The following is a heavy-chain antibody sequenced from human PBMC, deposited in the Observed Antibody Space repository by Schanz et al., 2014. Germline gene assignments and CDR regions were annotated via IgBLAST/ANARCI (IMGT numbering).Heavy chain of an antibody. Sequence: EVQLLESGGGLVQPGGSLRLSCATSGFSFSSYAINWVRQAPGKGLEWVSGISGSGASTYYADSVKGRFTISRDNSKNTLYLQMNSLRAEDTAVYYCARDNSHWLVDYWGQGTLVTVSS. CDR1: GFSFSSYA. V-gene: IGHV3-23*01. D-gene: IGHD6-19*01. J-gene: IGHJ4*02. CDR2: ISGSGAST. CDR3: ARDNSHWLVDY.